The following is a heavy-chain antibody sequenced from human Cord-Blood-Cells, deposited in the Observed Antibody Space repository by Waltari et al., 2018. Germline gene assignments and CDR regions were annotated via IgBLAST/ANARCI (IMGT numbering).Heavy chain of an antibody. CDR1: GGSISSGGYS. Sequence: QLQLQESGSGLVKPSQTLSLTCAVSGGSISSGGYSWRWIRQPPGKGLEWFWYIYHRWSTYYNPYLKSRVTISVDRSKNQFSLKLSSVSAADTAVDYWARGQALIGDAFDIWGQGTMVTVSS. CDR2: IYHRWST. V-gene: IGHV4-30-2*01. D-gene: IGHD2-8*01. J-gene: IGHJ3*02. CDR3: ARGQALIGDAFDI.